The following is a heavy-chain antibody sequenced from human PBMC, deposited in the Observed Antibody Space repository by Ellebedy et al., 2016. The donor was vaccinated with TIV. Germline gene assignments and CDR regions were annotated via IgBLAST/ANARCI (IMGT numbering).Heavy chain of an antibody. CDR1: GFTFNNYA. J-gene: IGHJ4*02. CDR2: ISHTGSRT. Sequence: PGGSLRLSCAASGFTFNNYAMSWVRQAPGKGLEWISTISHTGSRTYYANSVEGRFIISRDNSKRTVYLQMNSLRVEDTAVYYCAKGRGGGSDSSAPRYYFDYWGLGTLVTVSS. V-gene: IGHV3-23*01. CDR3: AKGRGGGSDSSAPRYYFDY. D-gene: IGHD3-22*01.